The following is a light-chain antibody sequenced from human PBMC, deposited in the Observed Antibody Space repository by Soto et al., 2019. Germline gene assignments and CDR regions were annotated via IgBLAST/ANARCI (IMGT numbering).Light chain of an antibody. Sequence: EIVLTQSPGTLSLSPGERATLSCRASQSLNTNSSASYQQKPGQTPRLLIYAASTRDTDIPDRFIGSGSGTDFALTITRLEPEDFALYYCQQYNASPLTFGPGTKLDVK. J-gene: IGKJ3*01. CDR3: QQYNASPLT. CDR1: QSLNTNS. CDR2: AAS. V-gene: IGKV3-20*01.